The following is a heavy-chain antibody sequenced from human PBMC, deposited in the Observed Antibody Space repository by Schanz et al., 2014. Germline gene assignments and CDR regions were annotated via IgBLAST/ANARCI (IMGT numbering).Heavy chain of an antibody. CDR1: GFTLNNAW. Sequence: EVQLVESGGGLVKPGGSLRLSCATSGFTLNNAWMNWVRQAPGKGLQWVARIKSKTDGGTRDYAAPVKGRFTISTDDSKNTVYLQMNSLQTEDTAVYYCARIGGSVFDYWAQGTLXTVSS. V-gene: IGHV3-15*01. CDR3: ARIGGSVFDY. CDR2: IKSKTDGGTR. J-gene: IGHJ4*02. D-gene: IGHD3-10*01.